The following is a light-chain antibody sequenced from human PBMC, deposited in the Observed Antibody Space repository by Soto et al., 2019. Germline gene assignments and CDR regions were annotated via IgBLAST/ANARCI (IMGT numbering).Light chain of an antibody. V-gene: IGLV2-18*02. J-gene: IGLJ3*02. CDR2: EVT. Sequence: QSVLTQPPSVSGSPGQSVTISCTGTSSDVGSYNRASWYQQPPGTDPKFMIYEVTNRPSGVPNRFSPSKSGNTASLTISGLQAEDEADYYCTSYPSSRTWVFGGGTKLTVL. CDR3: TSYPSSRTWV. CDR1: SSDVGSYNR.